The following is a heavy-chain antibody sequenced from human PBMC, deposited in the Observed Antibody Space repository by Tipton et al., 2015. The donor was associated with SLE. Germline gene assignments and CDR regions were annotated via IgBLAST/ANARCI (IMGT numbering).Heavy chain of an antibody. D-gene: IGHD6-13*01. V-gene: IGHV3-23*03. CDR1: GFTFSSYA. Sequence: SLRLSCAASGFTFSSYAMSWVRQAPGKGLEWVSLIYSGGSTYYADSVKGRFTISRDNSKNTLYLQMNSLRAEDTAVYYCANGYSSSWYSFDYWGQGTLVTVSS. CDR3: ANGYSSSWYSFDY. J-gene: IGHJ4*02. CDR2: IYSGGST.